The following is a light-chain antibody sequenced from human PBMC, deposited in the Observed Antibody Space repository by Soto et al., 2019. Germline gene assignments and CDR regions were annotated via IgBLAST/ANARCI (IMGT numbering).Light chain of an antibody. V-gene: IGLV1-47*01. J-gene: IGLJ2*01. CDR1: SSNIGSNY. Sequence: QSVLIQPPSASGPPGQRVTISCSGSSSNIGSNYAYWYQQLPGTAPKLLIYRTNQRPSVVPDRFSGSKSGTSASLAISGLRSEDEADYYCAAWDDSLSGVVFGGGTKLTVL. CDR2: RTN. CDR3: AAWDDSLSGVV.